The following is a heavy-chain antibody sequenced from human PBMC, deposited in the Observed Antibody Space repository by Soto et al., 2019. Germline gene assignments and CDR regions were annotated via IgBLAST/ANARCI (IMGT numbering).Heavy chain of an antibody. J-gene: IGHJ4*02. CDR1: GFTVSTYG. D-gene: IGHD3-10*01. CDR3: TREVASGY. V-gene: IGHV3-30*03. CDR2: ISRDGGTK. Sequence: QVRLVESGGGVVQPGRSLRLSCAVSGFTVSTYGMHWVRQAPGKGLEWVAVISRDGGTKYYADSVKGRFTISRDNSRNTLFLEMNSLRGDDMAVYYCTREVASGYWGQGTLVTVSS.